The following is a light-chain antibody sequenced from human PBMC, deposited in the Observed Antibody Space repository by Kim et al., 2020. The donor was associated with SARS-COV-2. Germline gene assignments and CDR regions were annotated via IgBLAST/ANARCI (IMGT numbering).Light chain of an antibody. J-gene: IGKJ1*01. Sequence: DIQLTQSPSSLFASIGDRVTITCRASQDIANSLAWYQQKPGKVPQVLIYAAATLQSGVPSRFSGSGSGTEFTLTIGSLQTEDVATYYCQKYNSAPWTFGPGTKVEIK. CDR3: QKYNSAPWT. CDR1: QDIANS. V-gene: IGKV1-27*01. CDR2: AAA.